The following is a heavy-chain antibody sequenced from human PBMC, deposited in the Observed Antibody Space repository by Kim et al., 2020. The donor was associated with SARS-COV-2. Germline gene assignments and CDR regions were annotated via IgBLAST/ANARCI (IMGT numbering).Heavy chain of an antibody. J-gene: IGHJ6*02. V-gene: IGHV4-34*01. Sequence: SETLSLTCAVYGGSFSGYYWSWIRQPPGKGLEWIGEINHSGSTNYNPSLKSRVTISVDTSKNQFSLKLSSVTAADTAVYYCARFGGYYYYYYGMDVWGQG. D-gene: IGHD5-12*01. CDR1: GGSFSGYY. CDR3: ARFGGYYYYYYGMDV. CDR2: INHSGST.